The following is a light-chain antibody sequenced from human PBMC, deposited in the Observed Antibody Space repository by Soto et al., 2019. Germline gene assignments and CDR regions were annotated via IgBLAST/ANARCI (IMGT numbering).Light chain of an antibody. CDR1: SSDVGGYNY. Sequence: QSALTQPASVSGSPGQSITISFTGTSSDVGGYNYVSWFQQHPGKAPTLKIYEVSNRPSGVSNRFSGSKSGYTASLTISELQAEDEADYYCTSFTSSSTWVFGGGTKLTVL. CDR3: TSFTSSSTWV. CDR2: EVS. V-gene: IGLV2-14*03. J-gene: IGLJ3*02.